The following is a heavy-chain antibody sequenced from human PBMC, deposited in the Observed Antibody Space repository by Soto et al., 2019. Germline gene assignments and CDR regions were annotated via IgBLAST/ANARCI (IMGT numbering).Heavy chain of an antibody. J-gene: IGHJ6*02. D-gene: IGHD4-17*01. V-gene: IGHV4-59*01. Sequence: SETLSLTCSVSGGSISSYYWSWIRQPPGKGLEWIGYIYYSGSTNYNPSLKSRVTISVDTSRNQFSLKLSSVTAADTAGYYCARFFLGTVATVRGYYYYGMYVWGQGTTVTVPS. CDR3: ARFFLGTVATVRGYYYYGMYV. CDR1: GGSISSYY. CDR2: IYYSGST.